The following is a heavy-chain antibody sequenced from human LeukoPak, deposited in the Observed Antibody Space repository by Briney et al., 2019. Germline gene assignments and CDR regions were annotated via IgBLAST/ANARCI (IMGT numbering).Heavy chain of an antibody. V-gene: IGHV1-2*02. Sequence: ASVKVSCKASGYTFTGYYMHWVRQAPGQGLEWMGWINPNSGGTNYAQKFQGRVTTTRDTSISTAYMELSRLRSDDTAVYYCARQGSHAPNWFDPWGQGTLVTVSS. CDR1: GYTFTGYY. D-gene: IGHD3-16*01. CDR2: INPNSGGT. CDR3: ARQGSHAPNWFDP. J-gene: IGHJ5*02.